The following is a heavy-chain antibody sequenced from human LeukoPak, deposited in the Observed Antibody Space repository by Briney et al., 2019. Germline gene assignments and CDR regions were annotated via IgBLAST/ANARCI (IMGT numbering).Heavy chain of an antibody. V-gene: IGHV1-69*13. Sequence: GASVKVSCKASGGTFSSSAISSYAISWVRQAPGQGLEWMGGIIPIFGTSNYAQKFQGRVTITADESTSTAYMELSSLRSEDTAVYYCATLGGGILWFREGFDYWGQGTLVTVSS. CDR3: ATLGGGILWFREGFDY. CDR1: GGTFSSSAISSYA. D-gene: IGHD3-10*01. J-gene: IGHJ4*02. CDR2: IIPIFGTS.